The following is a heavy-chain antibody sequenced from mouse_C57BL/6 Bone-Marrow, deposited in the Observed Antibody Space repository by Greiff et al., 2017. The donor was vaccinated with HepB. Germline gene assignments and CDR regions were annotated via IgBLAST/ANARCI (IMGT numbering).Heavy chain of an antibody. D-gene: IGHD2-10*02. Sequence: VQLQQSGPELVKPGASVKISCKASGYSFTGYYMNWVKQSPEKSLEWIGEINPSTGGTTYNQKFKAKATLTVDKSSSTAYMQLKSLTSEDSAVYYCASYPSSYWYFDVWGTGTTVTVSS. CDR1: GYSFTGYY. J-gene: IGHJ1*03. V-gene: IGHV1-42*01. CDR2: INPSTGGT. CDR3: ASYPSSYWYFDV.